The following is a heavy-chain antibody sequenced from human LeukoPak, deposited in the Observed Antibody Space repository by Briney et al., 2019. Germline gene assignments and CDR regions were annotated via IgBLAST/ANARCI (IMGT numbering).Heavy chain of an antibody. CDR3: ARVNSVVVAASGGMDV. D-gene: IGHD2-15*01. CDR1: GGSISSGSYY. CDR2: INHSGST. V-gene: IGHV4-39*07. J-gene: IGHJ6*02. Sequence: SETLSLTCTVSGGSISSGSYYWSWIRQPPGKGLEWIGEINHSGSTNYNPSLKSRVTISVDTSKNQFSLKLSSVTAADTAVYYCARVNSVVVAASGGMDVWGQGTTVTVSS.